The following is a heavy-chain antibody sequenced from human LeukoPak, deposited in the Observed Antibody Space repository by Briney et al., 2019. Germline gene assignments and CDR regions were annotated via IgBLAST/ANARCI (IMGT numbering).Heavy chain of an antibody. CDR1: GLTFSNYA. D-gene: IGHD3-10*01. Sequence: GGSLRLSCTASGLTFSNYATTWVRQAPGKGLEWVAVISYDGSNKYYADSVKGRFTISRDNSKNTLYLQMNSLRAEDTAVYYCAKDVDPFGSGSYVEGFDYWGQGTLVTVSS. CDR3: AKDVDPFGSGSYVEGFDY. CDR2: ISYDGSNK. V-gene: IGHV3-30*18. J-gene: IGHJ4*02.